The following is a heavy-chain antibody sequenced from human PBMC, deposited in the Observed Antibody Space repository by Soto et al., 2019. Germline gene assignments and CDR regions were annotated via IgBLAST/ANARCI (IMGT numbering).Heavy chain of an antibody. J-gene: IGHJ5*02. V-gene: IGHV1-2*04. CDR2: INPNSGGT. CDR1: GYTFTGYY. CDR3: ARGSCGGDCPYAGWFDP. Sequence: GASVKVSCKASGYTFTGYYMHWVRQAPGQGLEWMGWINPNSGGTNYAQKFQGWVTMTRDTSISTAYMELSGLRSDDTAVYYCARGSCGGDCPYAGWFDPWGQGTLVTAPQ. D-gene: IGHD2-21*01.